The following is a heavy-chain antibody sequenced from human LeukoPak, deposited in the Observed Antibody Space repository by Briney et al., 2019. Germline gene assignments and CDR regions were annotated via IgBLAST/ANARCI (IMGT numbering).Heavy chain of an antibody. CDR3: ARSFLGDTDRDGYNKDVDY. CDR2: IYYSGST. CDR1: GGSISSYY. V-gene: IGHV4-59*08. J-gene: IGHJ4*02. Sequence: SETLSLTCTVSGGSISSYYWRWIRQPPGKGLEWVGYIYYSGSTNYNPSLKSRATISVDTSKNQFYLKLSSVTAADTAVYYCARSFLGDTDRDGYNKDVDYWGQGTLVTVSS. D-gene: IGHD5-24*01.